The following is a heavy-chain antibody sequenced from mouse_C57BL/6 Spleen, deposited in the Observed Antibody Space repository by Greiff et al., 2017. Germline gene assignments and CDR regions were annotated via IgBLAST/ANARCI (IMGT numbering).Heavy chain of an antibody. CDR3: ARIYYSNLYYAMDY. Sequence: VQLKESGPELVKPGASVKISCKASGYSFTGYYMNWVKQSPEKSLEWIGEINPSTGGTTYNQKFKAKATLTVDKSSSTAYMQLKSLTSEDSAVYYCARIYYSNLYYAMDYWGQGTSGTVSS. CDR2: INPSTGGT. D-gene: IGHD2-5*01. CDR1: GYSFTGYY. V-gene: IGHV1-42*01. J-gene: IGHJ4*01.